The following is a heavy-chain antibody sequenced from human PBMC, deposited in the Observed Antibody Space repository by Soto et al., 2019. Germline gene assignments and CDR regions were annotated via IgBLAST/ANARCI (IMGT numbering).Heavy chain of an antibody. V-gene: IGHV5-10-1*01. CDR2: IDPSDSYT. CDR1: GYSFTSYW. D-gene: IGHD3-3*01. CDR3: ARPSFWSGYSRWWIDY. Sequence: GESLKISCKGSGYSFTSYWISWVRQMPGKGLEWMGRIDPSDSYTNYSPSFQGHVTISADKSISTAYLQWSSLKASDTAMYYCARPSFWSGYSRWWIDYWGQGTLVTVSS. J-gene: IGHJ4*02.